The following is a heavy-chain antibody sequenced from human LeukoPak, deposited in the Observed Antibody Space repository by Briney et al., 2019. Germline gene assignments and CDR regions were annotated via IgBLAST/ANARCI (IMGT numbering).Heavy chain of an antibody. CDR2: IIPIFGTA. CDR1: GYSFTSYG. J-gene: IGHJ4*02. Sequence: SVKVSCKASGYSFTSYGISWVRQAPGQGLEWMGGIIPIFGTANYAQKFQGRVTITADESTSTAYMELSSLRSEDTAVYYCARDSRFYYDSSGYYYGDFDYWGQGTLVAVSS. CDR3: ARDSRFYYDSSGYYYGDFDY. D-gene: IGHD3-22*01. V-gene: IGHV1-69*13.